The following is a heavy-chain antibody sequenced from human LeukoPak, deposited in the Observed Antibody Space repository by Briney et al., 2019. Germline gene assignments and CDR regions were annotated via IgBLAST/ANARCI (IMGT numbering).Heavy chain of an antibody. D-gene: IGHD2-2*01. CDR1: GFTFSSYW. CDR2: IKQDGSEK. V-gene: IGHV3-7*03. J-gene: IGHJ6*04. Sequence: GGSLRLSCAASGFTFSSYWMSWVRQAPGKGLEWVANIKQDGSEKYYVDSVKGRFTISRDNAKNSLYLQMNSLRAEDTAVYYCARAYCSSTSCYSPWGKGTTVTVSS. CDR3: ARAYCSSTSCYSP.